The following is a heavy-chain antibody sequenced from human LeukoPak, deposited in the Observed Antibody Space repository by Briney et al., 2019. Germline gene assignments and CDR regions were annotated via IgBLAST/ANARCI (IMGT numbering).Heavy chain of an antibody. CDR2: ISGSGGDI. D-gene: IGHD1-26*01. Sequence: GGTLRLSCAASGFTFSNYYMSWIRQTPGKGLEWLSYISGSGGDIHYADFVKRRFTISRDNAKDSLHLLMNSLRAEDTALYYCGRYIREVGVRRSFDYWGQG. J-gene: IGHJ4*02. CDR3: GRYIREVGVRRSFDY. V-gene: IGHV3-11*01. CDR1: GFTFSNYY.